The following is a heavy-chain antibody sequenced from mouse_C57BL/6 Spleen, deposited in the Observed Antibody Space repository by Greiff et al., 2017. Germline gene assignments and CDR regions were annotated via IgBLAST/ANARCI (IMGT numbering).Heavy chain of an antibody. CDR2: IWSGGST. J-gene: IGHJ3*01. D-gene: IGHD1-1*01. V-gene: IGHV2-2*01. CDR1: GFSLTSYG. CDR3: AREIYYGSSYVGFAY. Sequence: VQLQQSGPGLVQPSQSLSITCTVSGFSLTSYGVHWVRQSPGKGLEWLGVIWSGGSTDYNAAFISRLSISKDNSKSQVFFKMNSMQADDTAIYYCAREIYYGSSYVGFAYWGQGTLVTVSA.